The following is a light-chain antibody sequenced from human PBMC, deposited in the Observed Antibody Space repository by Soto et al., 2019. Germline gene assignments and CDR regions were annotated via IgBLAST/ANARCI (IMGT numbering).Light chain of an antibody. CDR2: LNSDGSH. V-gene: IGLV4-69*01. J-gene: IGLJ2*01. CDR3: QTWGTGIVV. CDR1: SGHSSYD. Sequence: QSVLTQSPSASASLGASVNLTCTLSSGHSSYDIAWHQQQPEKGPRYLMNLNSDGSHSKGDGIPDRFSGSSSGAERYLTISSLQSEDEASYYWQTWGTGIVVFGGGTQLTVL.